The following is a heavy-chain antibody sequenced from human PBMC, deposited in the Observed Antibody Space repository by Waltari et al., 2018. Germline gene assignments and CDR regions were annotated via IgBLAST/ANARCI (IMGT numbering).Heavy chain of an antibody. CDR3: ARGRPSAILGVVAAMDLDY. CDR1: GGSFSGYY. D-gene: IGHD2-15*01. CDR2: INHCGST. J-gene: IGHJ4*02. Sequence: QVQLQQWGAGLLKPSETLSLTCAVYGGSFSGYYWSWIRQPPGKGLEWIGEINHCGSTNDNTALNSRVTMLGDTSKNQSALKLSSVTAADTAVYDWARGRPSAILGVVAAMDLDYWGQGTLVSVSS. V-gene: IGHV4-34*01.